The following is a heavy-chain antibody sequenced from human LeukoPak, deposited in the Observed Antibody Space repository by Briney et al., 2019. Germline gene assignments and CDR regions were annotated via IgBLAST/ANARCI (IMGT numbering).Heavy chain of an antibody. D-gene: IGHD2-2*01. V-gene: IGHV1-46*01. J-gene: IGHJ6*03. CDR2: INPSGGST. CDR1: GYTFTSYY. Sequence: ASVKVSCKASGYTFTSYYMHWVRQAPGQGLEWMGIINPSGGSTSYAQKFQGRVTMTRDMSTSTVYMELSSLRSEDTAVYYCARGPIVVVPAAISGYYYYYVDVWGKGTTVTVSS. CDR3: ARGPIVVVPAAISGYYYYYVDV.